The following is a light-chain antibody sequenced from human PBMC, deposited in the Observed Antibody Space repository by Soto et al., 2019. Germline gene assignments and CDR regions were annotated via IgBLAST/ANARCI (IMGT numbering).Light chain of an antibody. CDR3: HQYRSSNP. J-gene: IGKJ2*01. V-gene: IGKV3-20*01. CDR1: QSVSSSY. CDR2: GAS. Sequence: EIVLTQSPGTLSLSPGERATLSCRASQSVSSSYLAWYQQKPGQAPRLLIYGASSRATGIPDRFSGSGSGTDFTLTISRLEPEDFPFYYCHQYRSSNPFGHGPKLQIK.